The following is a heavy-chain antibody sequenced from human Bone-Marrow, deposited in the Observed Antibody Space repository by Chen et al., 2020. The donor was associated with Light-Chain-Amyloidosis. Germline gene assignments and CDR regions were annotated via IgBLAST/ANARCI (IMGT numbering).Heavy chain of an antibody. Sequence: EVQLEQSGPEVKKPGETLTISCKGSGYTFPNYWTGLVRQMPGKGLEWMGVIYPDDSDARYSPSFEGQVTISADKSITTAYLQWRSLKASDTAMYYCARRRDGYNFDYWGQGTLVTVSS. J-gene: IGHJ4*02. CDR2: IYPDDSDA. D-gene: IGHD5-12*01. V-gene: IGHV5-51*01. CDR3: ARRRDGYNFDY. CDR1: GYTFPNYW.